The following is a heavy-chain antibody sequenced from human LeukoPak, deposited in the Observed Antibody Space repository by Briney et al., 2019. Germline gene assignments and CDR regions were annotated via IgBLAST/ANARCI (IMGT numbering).Heavy chain of an antibody. V-gene: IGHV3-7*01. J-gene: IGHJ5*02. Sequence: GGALILSCSASGFTFRCYQRNRVPQAPGKGLEWIANKKQDGREKSYVDAVSGRFTISRDNARISLDLQLKSLRDAGTALCECARGNSSSWYRNWFDPWGQGTLVTVSS. D-gene: IGHD6-13*01. CDR1: GFTFRCYQ. CDR3: ARGNSSSWYRNWFDP. CDR2: KKQDGREK.